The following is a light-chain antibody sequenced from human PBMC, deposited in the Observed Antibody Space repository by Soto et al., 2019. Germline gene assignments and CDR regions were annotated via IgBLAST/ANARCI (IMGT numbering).Light chain of an antibody. V-gene: IGKV2-28*01. CDR2: LGS. Sequence: NVMTQSSISLAVTPGGPASITFRSSQGLLHRCGYDYLDWYLPKPGQSPQLLIYLGSKRASGVPDRFSGSGSGQDLTLKIRSVEAEDVGVYYCVQALQSSLTFGGGTKGEIK. CDR1: QGLLHRCGYDY. J-gene: IGKJ4*01. CDR3: VQALQSSLT.